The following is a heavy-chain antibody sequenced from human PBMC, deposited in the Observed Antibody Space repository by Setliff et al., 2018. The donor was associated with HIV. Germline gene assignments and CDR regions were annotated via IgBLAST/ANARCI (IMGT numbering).Heavy chain of an antibody. CDR2: IYPDSNNI. Sequence: GGSLRLSCAASGFTFSDYPMNWVRQAPGKGLEWVSHIYPDSNNIDYTDSVKGRFTISRDNAKNSLYLQMNSLRAEDTALYYCAKDKYYGSGSYYYMDVWGKGTTVTVSS. D-gene: IGHD3-10*01. CDR3: AKDKYYGSGSYYYMDV. J-gene: IGHJ6*03. V-gene: IGHV3-48*01. CDR1: GFTFSDYP.